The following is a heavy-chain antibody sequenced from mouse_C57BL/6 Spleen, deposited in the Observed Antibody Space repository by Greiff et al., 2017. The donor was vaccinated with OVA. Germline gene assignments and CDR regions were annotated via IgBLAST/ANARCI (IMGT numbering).Heavy chain of an antibody. J-gene: IGHJ2*01. CDR2: IYPGSGNT. V-gene: IGHV1-76*01. Sequence: QVQLQESGAELVRPGASVKLSCKASGYTFTDYYINWVKQRPGQGLEWIARIYPGSGNTSYNEKFTGKATLTAEKSSSTAYMQLSSLTSEDAAVYFCARAGGNYYFDYWGQGTTLTVSS. D-gene: IGHD2-1*01. CDR3: ARAGGNYYFDY. CDR1: GYTFTDYY.